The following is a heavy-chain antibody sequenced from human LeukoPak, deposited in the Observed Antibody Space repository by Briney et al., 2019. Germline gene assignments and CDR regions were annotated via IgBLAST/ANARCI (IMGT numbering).Heavy chain of an antibody. Sequence: SETLSLTCAVYGGSFSGYYWSWIRQPPGKGLEWIGEINHSGSTNYNPSLKSRVTISVDTSKNQFSLKLSSVTAADTAVYYCARARDPRSHYYYMDVWGKGTTVTVSS. CDR2: INHSGST. CDR1: GGSFSGYY. D-gene: IGHD1-14*01. CDR3: ARARDPRSHYYYMDV. V-gene: IGHV4-34*01. J-gene: IGHJ6*03.